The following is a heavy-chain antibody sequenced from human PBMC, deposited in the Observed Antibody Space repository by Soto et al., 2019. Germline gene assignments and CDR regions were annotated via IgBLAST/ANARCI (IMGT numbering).Heavy chain of an antibody. CDR3: ARGSSSWFYLMDV. CDR1: GFTFSSYS. D-gene: IGHD6-13*01. J-gene: IGHJ6*02. Sequence: GSLRLSCAASGFTFSSYSMSWVRQAPGKGLEWVSSISSGSSYTYDADSVKGRCTISRDNAKSSLYLQMNSLRVEDTAVYYCARGSSSWFYLMDVWGQGTTVTVSS. CDR2: ISSGSSYT. V-gene: IGHV3-21*01.